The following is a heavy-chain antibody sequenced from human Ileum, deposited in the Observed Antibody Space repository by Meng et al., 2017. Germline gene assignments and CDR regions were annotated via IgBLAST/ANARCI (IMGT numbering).Heavy chain of an antibody. J-gene: IGHJ4*02. CDR2: IYESGST. CDR1: GGSIGSSNW. D-gene: IGHD3-22*01. V-gene: IGHV4-4*02. CDR3: ASARYDN. Sequence: QVQLQESGPGLVKPSGTLSLTCAVSGGSIGSSNWWSWVRQPPGKGLEWIGEIYESGSTNYKPSLKSRVTISVDTSKKQFSLKLTSVTAADTAVYYCASARYDNWGQGTLVTVSS.